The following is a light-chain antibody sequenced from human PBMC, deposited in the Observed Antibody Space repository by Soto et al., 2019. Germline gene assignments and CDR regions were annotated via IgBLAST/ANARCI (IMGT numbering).Light chain of an antibody. J-gene: IGKJ2*01. CDR1: QSVSSY. V-gene: IGKV3-11*01. Sequence: EIVLTQSPATLSLSPGERATLSCRASQSVSSYLAWYQQKPGQAPRLLIYDASNRATGIPARFSGSGSGTDFTLPISSQEPEDFAVYYCQRRGNWPYTFGQGTKLEI. CDR2: DAS. CDR3: QRRGNWPYT.